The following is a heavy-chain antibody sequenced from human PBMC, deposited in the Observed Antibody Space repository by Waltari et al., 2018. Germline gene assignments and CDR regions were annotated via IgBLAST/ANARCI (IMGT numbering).Heavy chain of an antibody. D-gene: IGHD2-21*01. CDR2: SSDGGVYT. CDR3: AKGFEDLLPFDH. V-gene: IGHV3-23*04. Sequence: EVQLVESGGGLVQPGGSLRLSCGALGFTSFNYFISWGRQAPGKGLGWISASSDGGVYTYYADSVEGRFTISRDSSKNTIYLQMNSLRVEDTALYYCAKGFEDLLPFDHWGQGTQVTVSS. CDR1: GFTSFNYF. J-gene: IGHJ4*02.